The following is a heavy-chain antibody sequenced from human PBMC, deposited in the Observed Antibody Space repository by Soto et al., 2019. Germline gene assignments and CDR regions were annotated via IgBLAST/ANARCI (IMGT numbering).Heavy chain of an antibody. V-gene: IGHV1-69*13. J-gene: IGHJ3*02. Sequence: SVKVSCKASGGTFSSYAISWVRQAPGQGLEWMGGIIPIFGTANYAQKFQGRVTITADESTSTAYMELSSLRSEDTAVYYCARAPYSGSYDAFDIWGQGTMVTVSS. CDR3: ARAPYSGSYDAFDI. D-gene: IGHD1-26*01. CDR1: GGTFSSYA. CDR2: IIPIFGTA.